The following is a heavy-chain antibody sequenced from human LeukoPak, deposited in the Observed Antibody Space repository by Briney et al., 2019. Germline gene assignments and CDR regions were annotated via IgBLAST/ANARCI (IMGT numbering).Heavy chain of an antibody. V-gene: IGHV1-18*01. CDR1: GYTFTSYG. D-gene: IGHD3-22*01. CDR3: ARESKYYYDSSGYHSVIDY. J-gene: IGHJ4*02. Sequence: ASVKVSCKASGYTFTSYGISWVRQAPGQGLEWMGWISAYNGNTNYAQKLQGRVTMTTDTSTSTDYMELRSLRSDDTAVYYWARESKYYYDSSGYHSVIDYWGQGTLVTVSS. CDR2: ISAYNGNT.